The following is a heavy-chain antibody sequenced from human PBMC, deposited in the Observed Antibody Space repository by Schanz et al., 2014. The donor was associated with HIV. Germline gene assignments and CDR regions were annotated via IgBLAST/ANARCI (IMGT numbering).Heavy chain of an antibody. CDR2: VDPNTGNT. J-gene: IGHJ4*02. V-gene: IGHV1-8*02. D-gene: IGHD3-3*01. Sequence: QLQLVQSGAGVKKPGASVKVSCKASAYTFTGYYMHWVRQAPGQGLEWMGWVDPNTGNTGYAPKFQGRLTLTADTSTSTAYMELSNLRSDDTAVYYCVRHVNFLKTDFWGQGTLVTVSS. CDR3: VRHVNFLKTDF. CDR1: AYTFTGYY.